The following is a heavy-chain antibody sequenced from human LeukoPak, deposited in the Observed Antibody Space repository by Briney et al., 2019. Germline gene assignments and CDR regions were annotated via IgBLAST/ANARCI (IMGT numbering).Heavy chain of an antibody. CDR1: GFTFSSYA. D-gene: IGHD3-22*01. CDR2: ISGSGGST. V-gene: IGHV3-23*01. CDR3: AKGETMMDGGFDY. J-gene: IGHJ4*02. Sequence: PGGSLRLSCAASGFTFSSYAMSWVRQAPGKGLEWVSAISGSGGSTYYADFVKGRFTISRDNSKNTLYLQMNSLRAEDTAVYYCAKGETMMDGGFDYWGQGTLVTVSS.